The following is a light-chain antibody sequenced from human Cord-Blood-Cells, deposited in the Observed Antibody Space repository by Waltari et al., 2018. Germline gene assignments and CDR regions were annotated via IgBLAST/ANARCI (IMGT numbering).Light chain of an antibody. CDR3: AAWDDSLSGWV. Sequence: QSVLTQPPSASGTPGQRVTISCSGSSSNIGRNYVYWYQQPPGPAPKLLIYRNNQRPSGVPDRFSGSKSGTSASLAISGLRSEDEADYYCAAWDDSLSGWVFGGGTKLTVL. CDR1: SSNIGRNY. V-gene: IGLV1-47*01. J-gene: IGLJ3*02. CDR2: RNN.